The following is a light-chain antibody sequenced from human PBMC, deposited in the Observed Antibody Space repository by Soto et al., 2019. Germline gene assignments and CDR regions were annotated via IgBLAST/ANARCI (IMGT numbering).Light chain of an antibody. CDR2: DAS. CDR1: QTVNSY. CDR3: QQRSTSIT. Sequence: IVLTQSPATLSLWPGETAILSCRASQTVNSYLSWYQHKPGQAPRLLLYDASKRAPGIPARFSGSGSGTDFTLTISSLEPEDFAVYYCQQRSTSITFGQGTRLEIE. V-gene: IGKV3-11*01. J-gene: IGKJ5*01.